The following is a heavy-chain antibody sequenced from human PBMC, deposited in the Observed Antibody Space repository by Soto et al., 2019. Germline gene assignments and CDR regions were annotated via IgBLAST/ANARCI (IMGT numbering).Heavy chain of an antibody. CDR3: ASNYYGSGSFGMDV. D-gene: IGHD3-10*01. J-gene: IGHJ6*02. V-gene: IGHV3-23*01. CDR1: GFTFSDHA. Sequence: EVQLLESGGGLVQPGGSLRLSCATSGFTFSDHAMHWVRQAPGEGLEWVSGVRGDFVTTPYADSVKGRFTISRDNSKNTLYLQMNSLRAEDTAVYYCASNYYGSGSFGMDVWGQGTTVTVSS. CDR2: VRGDFVTT.